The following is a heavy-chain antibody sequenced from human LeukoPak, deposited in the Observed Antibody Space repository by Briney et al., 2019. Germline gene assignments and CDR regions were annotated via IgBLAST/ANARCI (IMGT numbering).Heavy chain of an antibody. D-gene: IGHD5-12*01. CDR3: ATLGAYDRFDS. CDR2: INSDGRST. Sequence: GGSLRLSCAASGFTLSSYWMHWVRQAPGKGLVWVSGINSDGRSTRYADSVKGRFTISRDNAKNSLYLQMNSLRAEDTAVYYCATLGAYDRFDSWGQGTLVTVSS. V-gene: IGHV3-74*01. CDR1: GFTLSSYW. J-gene: IGHJ4*02.